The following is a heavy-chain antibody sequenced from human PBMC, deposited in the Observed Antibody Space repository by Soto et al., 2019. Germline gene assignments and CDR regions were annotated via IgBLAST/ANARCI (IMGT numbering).Heavy chain of an antibody. J-gene: IGHJ4*02. Sequence: EVQLVESGGGLVQPGGSLRLSCAASGFTFISYWMHWVRQAPGQGLVWVSRINSDGSSTNYADSVKGRFTISRDNAKNTLYLQMNSLRAEDTAVYYCARDQGYCSGGSCYVAGYWGQGTLVTVSS. CDR3: ARDQGYCSGGSCYVAGY. CDR2: INSDGSST. CDR1: GFTFISYW. V-gene: IGHV3-74*01. D-gene: IGHD2-15*01.